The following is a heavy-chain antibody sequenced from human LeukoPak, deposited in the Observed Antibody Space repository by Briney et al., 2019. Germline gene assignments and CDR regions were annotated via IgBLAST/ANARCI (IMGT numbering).Heavy chain of an antibody. V-gene: IGHV3-23*05. Sequence: GGSLRLSCAASGFTFSSYGMHWVRQAPGKGLEWVSSIDISGGATWYADSVRGRFTISRDNSKNTLYLQMTSLRVEDTALYYCANEIRPNDYWGQGTLVSVSS. CDR3: ANEIRPNDY. D-gene: IGHD3-16*01. CDR2: IDISGGAT. J-gene: IGHJ4*02. CDR1: GFTFSSYG.